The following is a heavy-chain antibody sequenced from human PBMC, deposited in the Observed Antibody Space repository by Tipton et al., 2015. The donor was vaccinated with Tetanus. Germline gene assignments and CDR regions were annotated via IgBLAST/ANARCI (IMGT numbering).Heavy chain of an antibody. CDR1: GGSISTSNYF. CDR3: ARDSLKTDY. CDR2: IYYSGST. J-gene: IGHJ4*02. Sequence: TLSLTCTVSGGSISTSNYFWGWIRQPPGKGLEWIGYIYYSGSTYYNPSLKSRVTISVDTSKNQFSLKLSSVTAADTAVYYCARDSLKTDYWGQGTLVTVSS. V-gene: IGHV4-31*03.